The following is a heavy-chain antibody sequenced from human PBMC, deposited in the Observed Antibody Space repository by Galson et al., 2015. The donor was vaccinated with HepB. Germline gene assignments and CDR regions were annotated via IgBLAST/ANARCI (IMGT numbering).Heavy chain of an antibody. J-gene: IGHJ5*02. CDR1: GGTFSSYA. V-gene: IGHV1-69*13. D-gene: IGHD6-19*01. CDR2: IIPIFGTA. Sequence: SVKVSCKASGGTFSSYAISWVRQAPGQGLEWMGGIIPIFGTANYAQKFQGRVTITADESTSTAYMELSSLRSEDTAVYYCATSIAVAGRKYNWFDPWGQGTLVTVSS. CDR3: ATSIAVAGRKYNWFDP.